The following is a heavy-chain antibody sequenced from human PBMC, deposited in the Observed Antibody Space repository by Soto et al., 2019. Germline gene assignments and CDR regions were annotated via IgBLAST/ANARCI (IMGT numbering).Heavy chain of an antibody. CDR2: ISYDGSNK. J-gene: IGHJ4*02. CDR3: ANSMPFRYYISH. Sequence: GGSLRLSCAASGFTFSSYGMHWVRQAPGKGLEWVAVISYDGSNKYYADSVKGRFTISRDNSKNTLYLQMNSLRAEDTAVYYCANSMPFRYYISHCGPGTLVTVS. D-gene: IGHD3-22*01. CDR1: GFTFSSYG. V-gene: IGHV3-30*18.